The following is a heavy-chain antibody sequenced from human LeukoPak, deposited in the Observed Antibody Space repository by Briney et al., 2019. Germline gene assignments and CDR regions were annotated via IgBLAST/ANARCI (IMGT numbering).Heavy chain of an antibody. Sequence: GGSLRLSCAASGFTFSDYYMSWIRQAPGKGLEWVSYISSSGSTIYYADSVKGRFTISRDNAKNSLYLQMSSLRAEDTAVYYCAVIVGVRTVRYFDYWGQGTLVTVSS. CDR2: ISSSGSTI. V-gene: IGHV3-11*04. J-gene: IGHJ4*02. CDR3: AVIVGVRTVRYFDY. D-gene: IGHD1-26*01. CDR1: GFTFSDYY.